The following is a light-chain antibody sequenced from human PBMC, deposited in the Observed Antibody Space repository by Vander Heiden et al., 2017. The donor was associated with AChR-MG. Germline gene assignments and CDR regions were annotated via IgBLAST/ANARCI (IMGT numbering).Light chain of an antibody. CDR1: SSDVGTYNY. Sequence: QSALTQPRSVSGSPGQSVTMSCTGTSSDVGTYNYVSWYRHHPGEAPKLMIYDVDKRPSGVPDRFSGSKSGNTASLTISGLQAEDEADYYCCSYAGRNIWVFGGGTKLTVL. CDR2: DVD. CDR3: CSYAGRNIWV. J-gene: IGLJ3*02. V-gene: IGLV2-11*01.